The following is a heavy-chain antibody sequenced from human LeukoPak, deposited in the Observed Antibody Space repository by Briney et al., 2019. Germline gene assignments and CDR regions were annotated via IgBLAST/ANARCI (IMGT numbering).Heavy chain of an antibody. V-gene: IGHV1-8*01. Sequence: ASVKVSCKASGYTFTSYDINWVRQATGQGLEWMGWMNPNSGNTGYAQKFQGRVTMTRNTSISTAYMELSSLRSEDTAVYYCARARRRDYYGSGSYYSRNWFDPWGQGTLVTVSS. J-gene: IGHJ5*02. CDR1: GYTFTSYD. CDR3: ARARRRDYYGSGSYYSRNWFDP. CDR2: MNPNSGNT. D-gene: IGHD3-10*01.